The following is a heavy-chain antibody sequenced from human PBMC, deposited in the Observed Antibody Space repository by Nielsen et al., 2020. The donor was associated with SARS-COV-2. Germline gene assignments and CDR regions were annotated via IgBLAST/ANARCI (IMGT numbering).Heavy chain of an antibody. J-gene: IGHJ4*02. D-gene: IGHD6-19*01. CDR2: IYYSGST. CDR1: GGSFSGYY. Sequence: SETLSLTCAVYGGSFSGYYWSWIRQPPGKGLEWIGYIYYSGSTNYNPSLKSRVTISVDTSKNQFSLKLSSVTAADTAVYYCARDPIAVAGTLDYWGQGTLVTVSS. CDR3: ARDPIAVAGTLDY. V-gene: IGHV4-59*01.